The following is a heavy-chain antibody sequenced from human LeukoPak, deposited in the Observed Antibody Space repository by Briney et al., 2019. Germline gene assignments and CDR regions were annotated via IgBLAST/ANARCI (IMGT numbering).Heavy chain of an antibody. J-gene: IGHJ5*02. V-gene: IGHV4-39*01. CDR3: AGRLRIMITFGGVIVWSGNNWFDP. CDR2: IYYSGST. D-gene: IGHD3-16*02. CDR1: GGSISSSSYY. Sequence: SETLSLTCTVSGGSISSSSYYWGWIRQPPGKGLEWIGSIYYSGSTYYNPSLKSRVTISVDTSKNQFSLKLSSVTAADTAVYYCAGRLRIMITFGGVIVWSGNNWFDPWGQGTLVTVSS.